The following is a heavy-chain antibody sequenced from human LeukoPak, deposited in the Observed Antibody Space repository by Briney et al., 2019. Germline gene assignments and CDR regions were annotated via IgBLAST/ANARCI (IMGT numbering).Heavy chain of an antibody. CDR2: ISGSGGST. CDR1: GFTFSSYA. J-gene: IGHJ4*02. V-gene: IGHV3-23*01. CDR3: AKVKGEARISFDY. Sequence: GGSLRLSCAASGFTFSSYAMSWVRLAPGKGLEWVSAISGSGGSTYYADSVKGRFTISRDNSKNTLYLQMNSLRAEDTAVYYCAKVKGEARISFDYWGQGTLVTVSS. D-gene: IGHD6-6*01.